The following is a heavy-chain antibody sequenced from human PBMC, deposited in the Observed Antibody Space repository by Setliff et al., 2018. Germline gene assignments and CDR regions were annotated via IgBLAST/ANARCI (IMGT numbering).Heavy chain of an antibody. Sequence: SLRLSCALSGFTFNDYAVSWVRQAPGRGLEWVSLVYSGGRSTYYADSVTGRFTISTEKSTNTMYRQMNSLRAEDTAVYYCAGGYKFDYWGQGTLVTVSS. CDR2: VYSGGRST. CDR3: AGGYKFDY. V-gene: IGHV3-23*03. CDR1: GFTFNDYA. D-gene: IGHD3-10*01. J-gene: IGHJ4*02.